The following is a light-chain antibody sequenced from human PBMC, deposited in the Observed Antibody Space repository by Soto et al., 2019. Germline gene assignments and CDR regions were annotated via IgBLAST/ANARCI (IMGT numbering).Light chain of an antibody. CDR1: QSISTW. J-gene: IGKJ2*01. CDR3: QQHYTYSYT. CDR2: DAS. V-gene: IGKV1-5*01. Sequence: DIQMTQSPSTLSASVGDRVTITCRASQSISTWLAWYQQKPGKAPNLLIYDASSLESGVPSRFSGSGSGTEFTLTISSLQPDDFTTYYCQQHYTYSYTFGQGTKLEIK.